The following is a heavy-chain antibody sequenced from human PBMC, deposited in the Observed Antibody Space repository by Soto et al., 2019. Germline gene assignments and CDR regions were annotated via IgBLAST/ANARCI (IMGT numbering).Heavy chain of an antibody. J-gene: IGHJ4*02. CDR3: ARGDWGSSFDY. CDR1: GFTFSSYW. D-gene: IGHD7-27*01. Sequence: GGSLRLSCAASGFTFSSYWMSWVRQAPGKGLEWVANIKQVGSEKYYVDSVKGRFTISRDNAKNSLYLQMNSLRAEDTAVYYCARGDWGSSFDYWGQGTLVTVSS. V-gene: IGHV3-7*01. CDR2: IKQVGSEK.